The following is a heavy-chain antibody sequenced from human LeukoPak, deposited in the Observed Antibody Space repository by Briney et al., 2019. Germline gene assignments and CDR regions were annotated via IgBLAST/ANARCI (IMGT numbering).Heavy chain of an antibody. CDR2: IIPILGIA. CDR1: GGTFSSYA. D-gene: IGHD1-26*01. Sequence: VASVKVSCKASGGTFSSYAISWVRQAPGQGLEWMGRIIPILGIANYAQKFQGRVTITADKSTSTAYMELRSLRSGDTAVYYCARSYSGSYQPPFDYWGQGTLVTVSS. J-gene: IGHJ4*02. V-gene: IGHV1-69*04. CDR3: ARSYSGSYQPPFDY.